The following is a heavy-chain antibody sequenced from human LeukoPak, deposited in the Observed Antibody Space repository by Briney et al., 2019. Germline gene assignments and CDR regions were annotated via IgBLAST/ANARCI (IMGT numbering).Heavy chain of an antibody. CDR3: ATTFPYCADGTCAL. Sequence: HPGGSLRLSCVATGLAFQNYWMTWARQAPGKGPEWVATIRPDGSTFTYVDAVRGRFTISRDNPKNSLYLQMHSLRADDTAVYYCATTFPYCADGTCALGGQGTLVIVSS. V-gene: IGHV3-7*01. CDR1: GLAFQNYW. D-gene: IGHD2-15*01. CDR2: IRPDGSTF. J-gene: IGHJ1*01.